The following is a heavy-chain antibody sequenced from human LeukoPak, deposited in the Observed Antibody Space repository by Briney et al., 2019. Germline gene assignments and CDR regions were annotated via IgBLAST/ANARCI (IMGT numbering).Heavy chain of an antibody. D-gene: IGHD6-13*01. CDR3: ARGEYSSSWDHYYFDY. J-gene: IGHJ4*02. CDR2: INPNSGGT. Sequence: ASVKVSCKASGYTFSGHYIHWVRQAPGQGLEWMGWINPNSGGTNYAQTFQGRVTMTRDTSITTAYLEVSSLRSDDTAVYYCARGEYSSSWDHYYFDYWGQGTLVTVSS. CDR1: GYTFSGHY. V-gene: IGHV1-2*02.